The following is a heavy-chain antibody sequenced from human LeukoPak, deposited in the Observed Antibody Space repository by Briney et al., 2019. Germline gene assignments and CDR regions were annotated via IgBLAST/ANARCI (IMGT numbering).Heavy chain of an antibody. CDR2: TYYSGST. Sequence: SETLSLTCTVSGASISSSTYYWGWIRQAPWKGLEWIGTTYYSGSTYYNPSLRSRVTISADTSENQFSLKLSSATAADTAVYYCASMLGSGSGTYLFDFWGQGTLVTVSS. J-gene: IGHJ4*02. D-gene: IGHD3-10*01. V-gene: IGHV4-39*01. CDR3: ASMLGSGSGTYLFDF. CDR1: GASISSSTYY.